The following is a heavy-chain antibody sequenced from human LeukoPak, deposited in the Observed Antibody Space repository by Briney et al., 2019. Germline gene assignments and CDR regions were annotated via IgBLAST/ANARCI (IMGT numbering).Heavy chain of an antibody. CDR3: ARIAPTYYYGSCGQYYFDY. Sequence: SGPALVKPTQTLTLTCTFSGFSLSTSGMRVSWIRQPPGKALEWLARIDWDDDKFYSTSLKTRLTISKDNSKNQVVLTMTNMDPVDTATYYCARIAPTYYYGSCGQYYFDYWGQGTLVTVSS. V-gene: IGHV2-70*04. D-gene: IGHD3-22*01. J-gene: IGHJ4*02. CDR1: GFSLSTSGMR. CDR2: IDWDDDK.